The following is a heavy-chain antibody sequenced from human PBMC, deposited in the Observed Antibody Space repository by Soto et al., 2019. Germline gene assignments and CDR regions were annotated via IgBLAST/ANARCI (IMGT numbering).Heavy chain of an antibody. CDR3: VRETGRDSRNFDY. CDR1: GFTFSGYD. Sequence: PGGSLRLSCVASGFTFSGYDMHWVRQATGKGLEWVSGIGTAGDTYYPGSVKGRFTISRENAKNSLYLQMNSLRAEDTALYHCVRETGRDSRNFDYWGRGTLVTVSS. V-gene: IGHV3-13*01. D-gene: IGHD3-10*01. J-gene: IGHJ4*02. CDR2: IGTAGDT.